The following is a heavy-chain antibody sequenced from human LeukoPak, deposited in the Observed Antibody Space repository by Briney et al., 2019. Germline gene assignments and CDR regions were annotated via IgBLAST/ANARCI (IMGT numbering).Heavy chain of an antibody. J-gene: IGHJ6*03. V-gene: IGHV3-23*01. CDR3: AKGGAVSSKSITLLRGTRRDYYFMDV. CDR1: KFTFNNYA. Sequence: GGSLRLSCLASKFTFNNYAMTWVRQAPGKGLEWVSSISGSGDNMDYADSVKGRFTISRDNSENTLYLQMNSLRAEDTAVYYCAKGGAVSSKSITLLRGTRRDYYFMDVWGKGTTVTISS. D-gene: IGHD3-10*01. CDR2: ISGSGDNM.